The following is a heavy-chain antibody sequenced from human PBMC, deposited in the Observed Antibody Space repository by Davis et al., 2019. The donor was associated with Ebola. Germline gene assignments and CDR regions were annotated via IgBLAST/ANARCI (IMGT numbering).Heavy chain of an antibody. V-gene: IGHV5-51*01. D-gene: IGHD3-3*02. CDR2: IYPGDSDT. J-gene: IGHJ4*02. CDR3: ARRGGWSGAFLDY. Sequence: GESLKISCKGSGYTFTTYWIGRVRQMPGKGLEWMGIIYPGDSDTRYSPSFQGQVTISADKSISTAYLQWSSLKASDTAMYYCARRGGWSGAFLDYWGQGTLVTVSS. CDR1: GYTFTTYW.